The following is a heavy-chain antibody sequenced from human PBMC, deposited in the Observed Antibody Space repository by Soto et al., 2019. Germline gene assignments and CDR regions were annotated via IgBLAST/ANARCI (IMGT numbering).Heavy chain of an antibody. Sequence: EVQLLESGGGLVQPGGSLRLSCAASGFAFSSYAMSWVRQAPGKGLEWVSSISGSISGTYYADAVKGRFTISIDNSNNTLYLQMNSLSAEDTAVYYGAKDRGFIDPFDYWGQGALVTVSS. CDR1: GFAFSSYA. D-gene: IGHD3-16*02. J-gene: IGHJ4*02. CDR3: AKDRGFIDPFDY. CDR2: ISGSISGT. V-gene: IGHV3-23*01.